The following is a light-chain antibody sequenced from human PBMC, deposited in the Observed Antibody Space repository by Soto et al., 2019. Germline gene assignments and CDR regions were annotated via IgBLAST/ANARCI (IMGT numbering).Light chain of an antibody. J-gene: IGKJ1*01. CDR1: QSLKNNY. V-gene: IGKV3-20*01. CDR2: GAS. Sequence: EIVLTQSPGTLSLSPGERATLSCRASQSLKNNYLAWYQQKPGHAPRLLIYGASRRATGIPDRFSGSGSGTDFTLTISRLEPKDFAVYYCQQYDTSPRTFGQGTKVEIK. CDR3: QQYDTSPRT.